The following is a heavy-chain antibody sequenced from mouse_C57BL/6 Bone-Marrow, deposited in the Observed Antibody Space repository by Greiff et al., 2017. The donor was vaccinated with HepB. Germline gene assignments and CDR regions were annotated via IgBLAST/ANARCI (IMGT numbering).Heavy chain of an antibody. V-gene: IGHV7-3*01. CDR1: GFTFTDYY. Sequence: EVQGVESGGGLVQPGGSLSLSCAASGFTFTDYYMSWVRQPPGKALEWLGFIRNKANGYTTEYSAYVKGRFTISRDNSQSILYLQMNALRAEDSATYYCASLDDYGSSPHFDYWGQGTTLTVSS. D-gene: IGHD1-1*01. CDR2: IRNKANGYTT. J-gene: IGHJ2*01. CDR3: ASLDDYGSSPHFDY.